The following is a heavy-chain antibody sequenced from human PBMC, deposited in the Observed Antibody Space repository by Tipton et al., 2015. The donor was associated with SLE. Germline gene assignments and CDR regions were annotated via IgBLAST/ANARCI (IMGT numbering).Heavy chain of an antibody. CDR2: INHSGST. CDR3: ARGNGMIVGDAFDI. CDR1: GGSISSYY. D-gene: IGHD3-22*01. V-gene: IGHV4-59*12. J-gene: IGHJ3*02. Sequence: TLSLTCTVSGGSISSYYWSWIRQPPGKGLEWIGEINHSGSTYYNPSLKSRVTISVDRSKNQFSLKLSSVTAADTAVYYCARGNGMIVGDAFDIWGQGTMVTVSS.